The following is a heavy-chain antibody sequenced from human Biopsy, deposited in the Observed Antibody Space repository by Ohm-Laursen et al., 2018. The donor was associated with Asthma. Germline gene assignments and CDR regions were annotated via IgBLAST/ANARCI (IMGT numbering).Heavy chain of an antibody. V-gene: IGHV1-69*13. CDR3: ARKAGSCISRTCYSLDF. D-gene: IGHD2-2*01. CDR2: INSVFATT. Sequence: SVKPSCKSLGGTFNTYVIGWVRQAPGQGLEWMGGINSVFATTTYPQKFQDRVTITADDSTSTVYMELSSLRSEDTAVYYCARKAGSCISRTCYSLDFWGQGTLVTVSS. CDR1: GGTFNTYV. J-gene: IGHJ4*02.